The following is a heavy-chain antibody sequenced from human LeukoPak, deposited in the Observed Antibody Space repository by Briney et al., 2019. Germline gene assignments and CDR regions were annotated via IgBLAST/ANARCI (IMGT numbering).Heavy chain of an antibody. CDR3: ARGGSYLGHCDY. D-gene: IGHD1-26*01. CDR1: GGSISNYY. J-gene: IGHJ4*02. CDR2: IYDSGST. Sequence: SETLSLTCTVSGGSISNYYWSWIRQPPGKGLGWIGYIYDSGSTNYNPSLKSRVTISVDTSKNKFSLKLSSVTAADTAVYYCARGGSYLGHCDYWGQGSLVTVSS. V-gene: IGHV4-59*01.